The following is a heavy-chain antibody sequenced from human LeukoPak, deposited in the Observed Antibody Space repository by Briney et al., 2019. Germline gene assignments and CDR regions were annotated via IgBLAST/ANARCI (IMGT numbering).Heavy chain of an antibody. CDR1: GGSFSGYY. CDR2: INHSGST. J-gene: IGHJ4*02. V-gene: IGHV4-34*01. CDR3: ARGRIVVVPAGLMDY. D-gene: IGHD2-2*01. Sequence: PSETLSLTCAVYGGSFSGYYWSWIRQPPGKGLEWIGEINHSGSTNYNPSLKSRVTISVDTSKNQFSLKLSSVTAADTAVYYCARGRIVVVPAGLMDYWGQGTLVTVSS.